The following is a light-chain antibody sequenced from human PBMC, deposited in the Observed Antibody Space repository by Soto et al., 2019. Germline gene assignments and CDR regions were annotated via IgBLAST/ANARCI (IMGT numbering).Light chain of an antibody. Sequence: EIVLTQSPATLSLSPGERATLSCRASQSVSSYLAWYQQKPGQAPRLLIYDASNRATGIPARFSGSGSGTDFTLTIRSLESDDFAVYYCQQRRNWPPYTFGQGTKLEIK. J-gene: IGKJ2*01. CDR3: QQRRNWPPYT. CDR1: QSVSSY. CDR2: DAS. V-gene: IGKV3-11*01.